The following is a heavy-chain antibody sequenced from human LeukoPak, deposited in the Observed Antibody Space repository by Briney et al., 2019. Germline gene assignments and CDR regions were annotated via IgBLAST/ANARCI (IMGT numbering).Heavy chain of an antibody. CDR2: ISGSGGST. V-gene: IGHV3-23*01. D-gene: IGHD4-17*01. Sequence: PGGSLRLSCAASGFTFSGYAMSWVRQAPGKGLEWVSAISGSGGSTYYADSVKGRFTISRDNSKNTLYLQMNSLRAEDTAVYYCAKVFRNYGDYFDYWGQGTLVTVSS. CDR1: GFTFSGYA. J-gene: IGHJ4*02. CDR3: AKVFRNYGDYFDY.